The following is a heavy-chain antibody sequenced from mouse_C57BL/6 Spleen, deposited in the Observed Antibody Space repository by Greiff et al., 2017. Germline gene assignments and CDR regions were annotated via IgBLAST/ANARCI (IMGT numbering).Heavy chain of an antibody. Sequence: EVQLVESGGGLVKPGGSLKLSCAASGFTFSDYGMHWVRQAPGKGLEWVAYISRGSSTIYYEDKVKGRFTISGDNAKNTLFLQMTSLESEDTSMYYCARQLGHGFFLDYWGQGTTLTVSS. V-gene: IGHV5-17*01. J-gene: IGHJ2*01. CDR3: ARQLGHGFFLDY. D-gene: IGHD4-1*02. CDR1: GFTFSDYG. CDR2: ISRGSSTI.